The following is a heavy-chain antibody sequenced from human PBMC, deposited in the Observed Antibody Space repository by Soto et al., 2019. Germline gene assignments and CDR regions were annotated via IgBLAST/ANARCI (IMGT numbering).Heavy chain of an antibody. CDR3: ARGDSSGWPWYFQH. V-gene: IGHV3-13*01. D-gene: IGHD6-19*01. CDR2: IGTAGDT. CDR1: GFTFSSYD. J-gene: IGHJ1*01. Sequence: GGSLRLSCAASGFTFSSYDMHWVRQATGKGLEWVSAIGTAGDTYYPGSVKGRFTISRENAKNSLYLQMNSLRAGDTAVYYCARGDSSGWPWYFQHWGQGTLVTVSS.